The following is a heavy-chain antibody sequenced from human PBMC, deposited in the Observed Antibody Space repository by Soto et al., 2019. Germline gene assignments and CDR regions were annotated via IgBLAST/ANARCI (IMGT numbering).Heavy chain of an antibody. CDR1: GFSCTGYY. Sequence: GASVKVSCKASGFSCTGYYIHWLLQAPGQGLEWMGWINAHSGGTEYAQKFRGRVTLTRDTSIATAYLTLTSLTSDDTALYYCAKDLTRQLAYWLDPWGQGTQVTVSS. V-gene: IGHV1-2*02. D-gene: IGHD6-6*01. CDR3: AKDLTRQLAYWLDP. J-gene: IGHJ5*02. CDR2: INAHSGGT.